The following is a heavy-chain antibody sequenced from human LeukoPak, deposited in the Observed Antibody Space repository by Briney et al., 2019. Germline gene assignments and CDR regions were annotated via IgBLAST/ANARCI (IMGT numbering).Heavy chain of an antibody. CDR2: IYYSGST. CDR3: ARQRVDIVSFFDY. CDR1: GGSISSSSYY. D-gene: IGHD5/OR15-5a*01. J-gene: IGHJ4*02. V-gene: IGHV4-39*01. Sequence: EPSETLSLTCIVSGGSISSSSYYWGWIRQPPGKGLEWIGSIYYSGSTDYNPSLKSRVTISVDTSKNQFSLKLSSVTAADTAVYFCARQRVDIVSFFDYWGQGTLVTVSS.